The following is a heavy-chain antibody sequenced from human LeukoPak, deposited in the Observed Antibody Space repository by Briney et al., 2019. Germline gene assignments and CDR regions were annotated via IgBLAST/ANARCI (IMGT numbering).Heavy chain of an antibody. CDR3: ARSRYYYDSSGYWFDY. CDR2: IYSGGST. J-gene: IGHJ4*02. D-gene: IGHD3-22*01. V-gene: IGHV3-66*01. Sequence: GGSLRLSCAVSGFTVSSYYMSWVRQAPGKGLEWVSVIYSGGSTYYADSVKGRFTISRDNSKNTLYLQMNSLRAEDTAVYYCARSRYYYDSSGYWFDYWGQGTLVTVSS. CDR1: GFTVSSYY.